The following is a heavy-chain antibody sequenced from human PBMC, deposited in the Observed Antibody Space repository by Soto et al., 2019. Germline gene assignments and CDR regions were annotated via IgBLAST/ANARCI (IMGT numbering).Heavy chain of an antibody. Sequence: QVQLVESGGGVVQPGRSLRLSCAASGFTFSGYGMHWVRQAPGKGLEWVAVISYDGSNKYYADSVKGRFTISRDNSKNTLYLQMNSLRAEDTAVYYCAKGPGDIVYGMDVWGQGTTVTVSS. CDR3: AKGPGDIVYGMDV. V-gene: IGHV3-30*18. CDR1: GFTFSGYG. CDR2: ISYDGSNK. D-gene: IGHD2-15*01. J-gene: IGHJ6*02.